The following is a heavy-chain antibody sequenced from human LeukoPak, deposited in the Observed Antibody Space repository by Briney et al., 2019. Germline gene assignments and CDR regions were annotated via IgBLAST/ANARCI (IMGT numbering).Heavy chain of an antibody. V-gene: IGHV4-39*07. CDR1: GGSINSSSYS. CDR2: IYHSGST. Sequence: PSETLSLTCTVSGGSINSSSYSWGWIRQPPGKGLEWIGSIYHSGSTYYNPSLKSRVTISVDTSKNQFSLKLSSVTAADTAVYYCARDYSSSLWGTSWGQGTLVTVSS. CDR3: ARDYSSSLWGTS. D-gene: IGHD6-6*01. J-gene: IGHJ5*02.